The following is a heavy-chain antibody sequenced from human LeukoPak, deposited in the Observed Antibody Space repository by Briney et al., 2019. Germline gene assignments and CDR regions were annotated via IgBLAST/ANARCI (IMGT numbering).Heavy chain of an antibody. CDR3: ARDRKPTYGDYLDY. CDR1: GYTFTSYG. CDR2: ISVYNGNT. Sequence: GASVKVSCKASGYTFTSYGISWVRQAPGQGLEWMGWISVYNGNTNYAQKLQGRVTMTTDTSTSTAYMELRSLRSDDTAVYYCARDRKPTYGDYLDYWGQGTLVTVSS. J-gene: IGHJ4*02. D-gene: IGHD4-17*01. V-gene: IGHV1-18*01.